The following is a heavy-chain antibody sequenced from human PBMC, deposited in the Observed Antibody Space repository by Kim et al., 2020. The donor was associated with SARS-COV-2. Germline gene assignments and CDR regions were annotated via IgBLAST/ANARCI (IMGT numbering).Heavy chain of an antibody. Sequence: SLKSRVTVSVDTSKIQFSLKLGSVTAAGTAVYYCARGRITIFGVVTEFDYWGQGTLVTVSS. CDR3: ARGRITIFGVVTEFDY. J-gene: IGHJ4*02. D-gene: IGHD3-3*01. V-gene: IGHV4-31*02.